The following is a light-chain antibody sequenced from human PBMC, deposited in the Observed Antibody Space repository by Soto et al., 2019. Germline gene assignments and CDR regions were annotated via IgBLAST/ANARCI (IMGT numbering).Light chain of an antibody. J-gene: IGKJ2*01. CDR1: QSISSW. V-gene: IGKV1-5*01. Sequence: DIQLTQSPSFLSASLVYRFTITCRASQSISSWLAWYQQKPGKAPKLLIYDASSLESGVPSRFSGSGSGTEFTLTISSLQPDDFATYYCQQYNSYLYTFGQGT. CDR2: DAS. CDR3: QQYNSYLYT.